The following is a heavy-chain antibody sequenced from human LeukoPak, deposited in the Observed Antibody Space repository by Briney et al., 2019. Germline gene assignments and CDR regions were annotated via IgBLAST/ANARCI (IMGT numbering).Heavy chain of an antibody. J-gene: IGHJ5*02. CDR2: IYYSGST. Sequence: SETLSLTCTVSGGSISSYYWSWIRQPPGKGLEWIGYIYYSGSTNYNPSLKSRVTISVDTSKNQFSLKLSSVTAADTAVYYCARNGITIFGVVMENWFDPWGQGTLVTVSS. V-gene: IGHV4-59*08. CDR3: ARNGITIFGVVMENWFDP. CDR1: GGSISSYY. D-gene: IGHD3-3*01.